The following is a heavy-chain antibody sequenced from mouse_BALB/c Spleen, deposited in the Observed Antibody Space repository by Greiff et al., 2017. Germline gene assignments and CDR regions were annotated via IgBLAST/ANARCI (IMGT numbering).Heavy chain of an antibody. Sequence: QVQLKESGPELVKPGASVKISCKASGYTFTDYYINWVKQKPGQGLEWIGWIYPGSGNTKYNEKFKGKATLTVDTSSSTAYMQLSSLTSEDTAVYFCARSPNWDRFAYWGQGTLVTVSA. CDR3: ARSPNWDRFAY. J-gene: IGHJ3*01. CDR2: IYPGSGNT. D-gene: IGHD4-1*01. CDR1: GYTFTDYY. V-gene: IGHV1-84*02.